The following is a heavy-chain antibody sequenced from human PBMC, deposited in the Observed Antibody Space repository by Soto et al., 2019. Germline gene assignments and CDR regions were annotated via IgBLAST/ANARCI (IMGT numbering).Heavy chain of an antibody. V-gene: IGHV1-69*13. CDR1: GGTFSSYA. CDR2: IIPIFGTA. CDR3: ASAIVVVAAPYYYYGMDV. Sequence: VASVKVSCKASGGTFSSYAISWVRQAPGQGLEWMGGIIPIFGTANYAQKFQGRVTITADESTSTAYMELSSLRSEDTAVYYCASAIVVVAAPYYYYGMDVWGQGTTVTVSS. D-gene: IGHD2-15*01. J-gene: IGHJ6*02.